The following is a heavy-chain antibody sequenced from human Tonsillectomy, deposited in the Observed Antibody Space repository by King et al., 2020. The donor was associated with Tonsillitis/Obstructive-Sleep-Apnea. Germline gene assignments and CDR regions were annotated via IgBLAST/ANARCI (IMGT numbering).Heavy chain of an antibody. CDR2: IIPIFGTA. CDR3: ARGLNNPLSLNYYNYYYMDV. D-gene: IGHD3-16*02. CDR1: GGTFSSYA. J-gene: IGHJ6*03. V-gene: IGHV1-69*01. Sequence: VQLVESGAEVKKPGSSVKVSCKASGGTFSSYAISWVRQAPGQGLEWMGGIIPIFGTANYAQKFQGRVTITADESTSTAYMELSSLRSEDTAVYYCARGLNNPLSLNYYNYYYMDVWGKGTTVTVSS.